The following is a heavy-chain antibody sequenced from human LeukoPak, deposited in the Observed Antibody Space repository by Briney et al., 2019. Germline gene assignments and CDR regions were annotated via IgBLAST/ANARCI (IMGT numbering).Heavy chain of an antibody. J-gene: IGHJ4*02. CDR2: IDSNRGGT. CDR3: ARGDSGSGYLYYFDY. V-gene: IGHV1-2*06. CDR1: GYSFSDFP. D-gene: IGHD3-10*01. Sequence: ASVKVSCKASGYSFSDFPVHWVRQAPGQGLEWMGRIDSNRGGTSYAQNFQGRVTMTRDTSISTAYMEVSGLTSDDTAVYYCARGDSGSGYLYYFDYWGQGTLVSVSS.